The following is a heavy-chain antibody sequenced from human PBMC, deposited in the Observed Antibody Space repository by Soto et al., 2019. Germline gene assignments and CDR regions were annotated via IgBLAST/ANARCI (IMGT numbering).Heavy chain of an antibody. V-gene: IGHV1-69*12. J-gene: IGHJ4*02. Sequence: QVQLVQSGAEVKKPGSSVKVSCKPSGGSFSNYAISWVRQAPGQGLEWMGGIIPIFATANYAQKFRGRVTITADASTHASYMELNSLRSEDTAVYYCARDAFYYDGPTGVYYFDYWGQGTLVTVSS. CDR3: ARDAFYYDGPTGVYYFDY. CDR2: IIPIFATA. CDR1: GGSFSNYA. D-gene: IGHD3-22*01.